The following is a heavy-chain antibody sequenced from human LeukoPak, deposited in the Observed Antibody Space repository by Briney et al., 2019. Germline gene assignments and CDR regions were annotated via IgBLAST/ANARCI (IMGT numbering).Heavy chain of an antibody. CDR1: GGSISSYY. V-gene: IGHV4-59*12. J-gene: IGHJ4*02. CDR2: IYCSGST. Sequence: PSETLSLTCTVSGGSISSYYWSWIRQPPGKGLEWIGYIYCSGSTNYNPSLKSRVTISVDTSKNQFSLKLSSVTAADTAVYYCARDLSRATLDYWGQGTLVTVSS. CDR3: ARDLSRATLDY. D-gene: IGHD1-26*01.